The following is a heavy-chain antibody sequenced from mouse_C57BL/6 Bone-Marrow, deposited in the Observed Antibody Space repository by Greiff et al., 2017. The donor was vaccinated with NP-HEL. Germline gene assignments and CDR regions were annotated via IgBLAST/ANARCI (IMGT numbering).Heavy chain of an antibody. CDR2: IWSGGST. V-gene: IGHV2-2*01. Sequence: VQLQESGPGLVQPSQSLSITCTVSGFSLTSYGVHWVRQSPGKGLEWLGVIWSGGSTDYNAAFISRLSISKDNSKSQVFFKMNSLQADDTAIYYCARGSTTRMYYFDYWGQGTTLTVSS. D-gene: IGHD2-14*01. CDR3: ARGSTTRMYYFDY. CDR1: GFSLTSYG. J-gene: IGHJ2*01.